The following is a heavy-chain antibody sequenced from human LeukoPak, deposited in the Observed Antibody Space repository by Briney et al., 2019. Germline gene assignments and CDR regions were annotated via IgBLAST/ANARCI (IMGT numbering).Heavy chain of an antibody. CDR3: ARTTEGGYTYDYFYYYYMDV. J-gene: IGHJ6*03. V-gene: IGHV4-59*01. CDR2: IYYSGST. Sequence: SETLSLTCTVSGGSISGYYWSWIRQPPGKGLEWIGYIYYSGSTNYNPSLKSRAAISVDMSKNQFSLKLSSVTAADTAVYYCARTTEGGYTYDYFYYYYMDVWGKGTTVTISS. CDR1: GGSISGYY. D-gene: IGHD5-18*01.